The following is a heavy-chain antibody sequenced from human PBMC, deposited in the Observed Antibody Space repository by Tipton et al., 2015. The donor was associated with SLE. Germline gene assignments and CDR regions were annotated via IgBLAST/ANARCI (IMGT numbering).Heavy chain of an antibody. V-gene: IGHV4-59*01. D-gene: IGHD6-19*01. CDR2: IYYSGST. CDR3: ATGIAVAGPFDY. J-gene: IGHJ4*02. CDR1: GGSISSYY. Sequence: TLSLTCTVSGGSISSYYWSWIRQPPGKGLEWIGYIYYSGSTNYNPSLKSRVTISVDTSKNQFPLKLSSVTAAGTAVYYCATGIAVAGPFDYWGQGTLVTVSS.